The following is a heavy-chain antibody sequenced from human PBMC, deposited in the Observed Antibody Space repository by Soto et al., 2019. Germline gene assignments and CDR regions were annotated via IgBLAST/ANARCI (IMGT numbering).Heavy chain of an antibody. V-gene: IGHV4-39*07. CDR1: GGSISSSSYY. CDR2: IYYSGST. CDR3: ARVRGTAGKRYFDY. Sequence: ETLSLTCIVSGGSISSSSYYWGWIRQPPGKGLEWIGSIYYSGSTYYNPSLKSRVTISVDTSKNQFSLKLDSVTPADTAVYYCARVRGTAGKRYFDYWGTGTLVTVS. J-gene: IGHJ4*02. D-gene: IGHD6-13*01.